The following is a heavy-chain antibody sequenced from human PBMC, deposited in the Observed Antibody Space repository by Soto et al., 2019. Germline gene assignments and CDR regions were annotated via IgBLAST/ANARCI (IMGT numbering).Heavy chain of an antibody. D-gene: IGHD6-13*01. CDR2: ISAYNGNT. J-gene: IGHJ4*02. CDR3: ARDLAAAGPFDC. Sequence: QVQLVQSGAEVKKPGASVKVSCKASGYTFTNYAFSWVRQAPGQGLEWMGWISAYNGNTNYPQKLQGRVTMTTDTSTRKAYMELRSLRSDDKDVYYCARDLAAAGPFDCWGQGTLVTVSP. CDR1: GYTFTNYA. V-gene: IGHV1-18*01.